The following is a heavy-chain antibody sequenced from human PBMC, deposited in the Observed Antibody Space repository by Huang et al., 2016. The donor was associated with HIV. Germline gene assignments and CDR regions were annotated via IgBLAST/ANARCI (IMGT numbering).Heavy chain of an antibody. Sequence: QITLKESGPMLVKPTQTLTLTCTFSGFSLSTSEVGVGWIRQPPGKALEWLALIYSDDDKRYRPSLKSRLTITKDTSRNQVVLTMTNMDTVDTGTYYCAHSAFGTSGYYFRMHFDYWGQGALVTVSS. CDR2: IYSDDDK. D-gene: IGHD3-22*01. J-gene: IGHJ4*02. CDR1: GFSLSTSEVG. V-gene: IGHV2-5*02. CDR3: AHSAFGTSGYYFRMHFDY.